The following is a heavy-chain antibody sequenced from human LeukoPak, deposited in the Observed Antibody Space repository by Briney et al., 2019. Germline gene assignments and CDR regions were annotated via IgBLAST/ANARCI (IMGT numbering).Heavy chain of an antibody. CDR3: ARGSSVVALD. D-gene: IGHD2-15*01. CDR1: GFTFSSYW. J-gene: IGHJ4*02. Sequence: GGSLRLSCAASGFTFSSYWMHWVRQVPGKGLVWVSRITSEGSSTSYADSVKGRFTISRDNAKNTLYLQMNSLRAEDTAVYYCARGSSVVALDWGQGTPVTVSS. CDR2: ITSEGSST. V-gene: IGHV3-74*01.